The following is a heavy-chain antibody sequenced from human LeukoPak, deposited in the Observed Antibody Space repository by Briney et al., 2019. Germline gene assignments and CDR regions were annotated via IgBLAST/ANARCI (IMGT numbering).Heavy chain of an antibody. CDR1: IDSFSNYH. CDR3: ARVSTDSSWITH. D-gene: IGHD5-12*01. V-gene: IGHV4-59*01. Sequence: SETLSLTCAVYIDSFSNYHWNWIRQPPGKGLEWIGYIYYSGKTNYNPSLKSRVTISVDTSKNQFSLKLSSVTAADTAMYYCARVSTDSSWITHWGQGTLVTVSS. CDR2: IYYSGKT. J-gene: IGHJ4*02.